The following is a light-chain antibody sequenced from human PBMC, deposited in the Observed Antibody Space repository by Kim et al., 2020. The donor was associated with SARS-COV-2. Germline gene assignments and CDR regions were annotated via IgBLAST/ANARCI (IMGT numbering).Light chain of an antibody. Sequence: QAVVTQEPSLTVSPVGTVTLTCGSSTGAVTSGHYPYWFQQKPGQAPRTLIYHTSNKHSWTPARFSGSLLGGKAALTLSGAQPEDEAEYYCLLSYSGARVFGGGTQLTVL. CDR2: HTS. V-gene: IGLV7-46*01. J-gene: IGLJ3*02. CDR3: LLSYSGARV. CDR1: TGAVTSGHY.